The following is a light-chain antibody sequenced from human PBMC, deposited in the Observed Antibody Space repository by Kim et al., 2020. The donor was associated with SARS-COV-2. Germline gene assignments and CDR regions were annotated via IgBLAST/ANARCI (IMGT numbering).Light chain of an antibody. V-gene: IGLV1-51*01. CDR1: SSSNENNY. Sequence: RKDTISCAGSSSSNENNYVSWYQQHQGTAPKLLIYDNNKRPSGMPDRFSGAKSGTSATLGITGLQTGDEADYYCGTWDSSLSAGVFGGGTQLTVL. J-gene: IGLJ3*02. CDR2: DNN. CDR3: GTWDSSLSAGV.